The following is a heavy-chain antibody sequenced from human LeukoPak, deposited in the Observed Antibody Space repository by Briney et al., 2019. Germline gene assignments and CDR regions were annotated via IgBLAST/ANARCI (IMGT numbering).Heavy chain of an antibody. CDR1: GFTFDDYT. J-gene: IGHJ4*02. CDR3: AKDIDRLQNDFWSGSDY. V-gene: IGHV3-43*01. Sequence: TGGSLRLSCAASGFTFDDYTMHWVRQAPGKGLEWVSLISWDGGSTYYADSVKGRFTISRDNSKNSLYLQMNSLRTEDTALYYCAKDIDRLQNDFWSGSDYWGQGTRVTVSS. CDR2: ISWDGGST. D-gene: IGHD3-3*01.